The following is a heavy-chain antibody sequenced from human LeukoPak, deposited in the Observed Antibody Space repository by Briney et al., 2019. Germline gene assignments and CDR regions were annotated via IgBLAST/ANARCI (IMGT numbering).Heavy chain of an antibody. CDR3: ARDPWQGSTTLH. CDR1: GFTFNNYE. V-gene: IGHV3-13*01. J-gene: IGHJ4*02. Sequence: GGSLRLSCAASGFTFNNYEMHWVRQTAGKGLEWVSAVGIAGDTFYAGSVKGRFTISRDNSKSTLHLQMDTLRTEDMAMYYCARDPWQGSTTLHWGQGIMVTVSS. CDR2: VGIAGDT. D-gene: IGHD1-26*01.